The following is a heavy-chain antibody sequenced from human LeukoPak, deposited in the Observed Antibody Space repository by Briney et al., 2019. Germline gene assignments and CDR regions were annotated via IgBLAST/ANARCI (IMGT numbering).Heavy chain of an antibody. CDR1: GYSFTNYW. CDR3: ARRADCGGDCYLQYYFDY. V-gene: IGHV5-51*01. D-gene: IGHD2-21*02. J-gene: IGHJ4*02. Sequence: GESLKISCKGSGYSFTNYWIGWVRQMPGKGLEFMGIIYPGDSDTRYSPSFQGQVTISADKSISTAHLQWSSLKASDTAMYYCARRADCGGDCYLQYYFDYWGQGTLVTVSS. CDR2: IYPGDSDT.